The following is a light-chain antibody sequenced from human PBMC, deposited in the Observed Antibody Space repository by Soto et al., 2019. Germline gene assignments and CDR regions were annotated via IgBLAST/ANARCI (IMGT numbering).Light chain of an antibody. J-gene: IGKJ1*01. CDR2: DAS. CDR3: QQRSGWPRT. CDR1: QSASSS. Sequence: EIVLTQSPATLSLSPGERATLSCRASQSASSSLVWYQQNLGQAPRLLIYDASNRATGIPARFSGSGSGTDFTLTISSLEPEDFAVYYCQQRSGWPRTFGQGTKVDIK. V-gene: IGKV3-11*01.